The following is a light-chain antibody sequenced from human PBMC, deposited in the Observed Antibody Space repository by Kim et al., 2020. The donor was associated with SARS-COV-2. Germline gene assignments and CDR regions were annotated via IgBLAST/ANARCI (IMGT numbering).Light chain of an antibody. CDR2: WAS. J-gene: IGKJ4*01. Sequence: DIVMTQSPDSLAVSLGEGVTINCKSSQSILYSSNSKNYVSWYQQKPGQPPKLLIYWASTRESGVPDRFSGSGSGTDFTLTISSLQAEDVAVYYCHKYYSIPPYTFGGGTKVDIK. V-gene: IGKV4-1*01. CDR3: HKYYSIPPYT. CDR1: QSILYSSNSKNY.